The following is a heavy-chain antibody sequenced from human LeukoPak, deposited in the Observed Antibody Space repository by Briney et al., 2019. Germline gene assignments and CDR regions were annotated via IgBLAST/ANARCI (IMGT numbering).Heavy chain of an antibody. J-gene: IGHJ6*02. D-gene: IGHD6-19*01. CDR2: INHSGST. CDR1: GGSFSGYY. V-gene: IGHV4-34*01. CDR3: ARLRIAVAAPLNQFSYGMDV. Sequence: SETLSLTCAVYGGSFSGYYWSWIRQPPGKGLEWIGEINHSGSTNYNPSLKSRVTISVDTSKNQFSLKLSSVTAADTAVYYCARLRIAVAAPLNQFSYGMDVWGQGTTVTVSS.